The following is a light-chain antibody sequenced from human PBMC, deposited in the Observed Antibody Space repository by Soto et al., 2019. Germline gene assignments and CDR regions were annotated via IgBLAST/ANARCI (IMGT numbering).Light chain of an antibody. Sequence: DVVLTQSPLSLPITLGQPASISCGSSQGLVYSDGNTYLSWFQQRPGQSPRRLIYKVSNRDSGVPDRFSGSGSGTDFTLKISRVEAEDFSVYYCHQYGTAPLTFGPGTKVDIK. CDR3: HQYGTAPLT. V-gene: IGKV2-30*01. J-gene: IGKJ3*01. CDR2: KVS. CDR1: QGLVYSDGNTY.